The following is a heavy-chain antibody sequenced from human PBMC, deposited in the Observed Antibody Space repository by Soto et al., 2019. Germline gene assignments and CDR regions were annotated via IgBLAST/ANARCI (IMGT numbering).Heavy chain of an antibody. CDR3: ARRDIVATIAS. CDR1: GDSIRSSRHY. V-gene: IGHV4-39*01. D-gene: IGHD5-12*01. J-gene: IGHJ5*02. Sequence: QLQLQESGPGLVKPSETLSLTCTVSGDSIRSSRHYWAWIRQPPGKGLEWIGSIYYSGTTFYNPSLKRRLRISITTSKNQFSLKLNSVTAADTAVYYCARRDIVATIASWSQGALVTVSS. CDR2: IYYSGTT.